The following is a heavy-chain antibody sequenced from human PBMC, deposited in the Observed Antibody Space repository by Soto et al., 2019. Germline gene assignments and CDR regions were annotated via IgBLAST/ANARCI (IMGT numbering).Heavy chain of an antibody. CDR3: ARQVDDFWRGYKGYMDV. V-gene: IGHV4-39*01. CDR2: INYSGTT. J-gene: IGHJ6*03. Sequence: SETLSLTCTVSGGSIRSSSYLWGWIRQPPGKGLEWLGSINYSGTTYYNPSLESRVTIPVDTSKNQFSLKLSSVTAADTAVYYCARQVDDFWRGYKGYMDVWAKGPRSPSP. CDR1: GGSIRSSSYL. D-gene: IGHD3-3*01.